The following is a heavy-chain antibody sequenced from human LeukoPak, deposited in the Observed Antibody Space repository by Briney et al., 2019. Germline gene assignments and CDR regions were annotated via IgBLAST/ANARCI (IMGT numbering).Heavy chain of an antibody. D-gene: IGHD2-15*01. V-gene: IGHV3-48*03. Sequence: GGSLRLSCAASGFSFSSFEMNWVRQAPGKGLEWVSYISVTGDTIYYADSVKGRFTISRDNAKNSLYLQMNSLRGEDTAVYYCARDSGYCNKINCYHFDYWGQGTLVTVSS. CDR3: ARDSGYCNKINCYHFDY. CDR2: ISVTGDTI. J-gene: IGHJ4*02. CDR1: GFSFSSFE.